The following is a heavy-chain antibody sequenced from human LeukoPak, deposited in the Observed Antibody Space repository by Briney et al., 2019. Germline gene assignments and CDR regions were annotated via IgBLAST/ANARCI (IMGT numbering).Heavy chain of an antibody. J-gene: IGHJ4*02. V-gene: IGHV1-2*02. D-gene: IGHD3-3*01. CDR3: ARVGYYDFWSGYYPT. CDR2: INPNSGGT. Sequence: ASVKVSCKASGYTFTGYYMHWVRQAPGQGLEWMGWINPNSGGTNYAQKFQGRVSMTTDTAISTAYMELSRLRSDDTAVYYCARVGYYDFWSGYYPTWGQGTLVTVSS. CDR1: GYTFTGYY.